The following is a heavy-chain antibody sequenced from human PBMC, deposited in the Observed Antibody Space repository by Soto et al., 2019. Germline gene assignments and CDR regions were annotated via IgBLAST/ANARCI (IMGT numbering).Heavy chain of an antibody. CDR3: AREVSGDSSGHIFDY. J-gene: IGHJ4*02. CDR1: GYTFTGYY. Sequence: ASVKVSCKASGYTFTGYYMHWVRQAPGQGLEWMGWINPNSGGTNYAQKFQGWVTMTRDTSISTAYMELSRLRSDDTAVYYCAREVSGDSSGHIFDYWGQGTLVTVSS. D-gene: IGHD3-22*01. V-gene: IGHV1-2*04. CDR2: INPNSGGT.